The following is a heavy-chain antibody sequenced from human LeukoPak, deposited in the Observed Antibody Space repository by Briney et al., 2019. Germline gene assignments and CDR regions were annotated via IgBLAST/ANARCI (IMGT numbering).Heavy chain of an antibody. V-gene: IGHV3-7*03. D-gene: IGHD3-3*01. J-gene: IGHJ4*02. CDR2: IKQDGSEK. CDR3: ATDIYYDFWSGYSTHSPVSFDY. Sequence: GGSLRPSCAAPGFTFSSYWMSWVRQAPGQGLEGVANIKQDGSEKYYVDSVKGRFTIYRDTDKHSLYLKMNSLRAEDTDVYYCATDIYYDFWSGYSTHSPVSFDYWGQGTLVTVSS. CDR1: GFTFSSYW.